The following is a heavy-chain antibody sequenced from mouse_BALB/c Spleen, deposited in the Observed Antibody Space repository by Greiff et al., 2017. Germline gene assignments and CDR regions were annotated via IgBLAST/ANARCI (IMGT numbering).Heavy chain of an antibody. J-gene: IGHJ4*01. CDR1: GFTFSSFG. CDR2: ISSGSSTI. CDR3: ARDYYGSSYVNYAMDY. D-gene: IGHD1-1*01. V-gene: IGHV5-17*02. Sequence: DVKLVESGGGLVQPGGSRKLSCAASGFTFSSFGMHWVRQAPEKGLEWVAYISSGSSTIYYADTVKGRFTISRDNPKNTLFLQMTSLRSEDTAMYYCARDYYGSSYVNYAMDYWGQGTSVTVSS.